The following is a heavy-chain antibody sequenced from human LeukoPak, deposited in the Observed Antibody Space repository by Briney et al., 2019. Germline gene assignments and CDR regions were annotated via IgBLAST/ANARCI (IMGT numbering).Heavy chain of an antibody. CDR2: IYTSGST. Sequence: SETLSLTCTVSGGSISSYYWSWFRQPAGKGLEWIGRIYTSGSTNYNPSLKSRVTMSEDTSKNQFSLKLSSVTAADTAVYYCARVDKTAMVSYWGQGTLVTVSS. V-gene: IGHV4-4*07. CDR3: ARVDKTAMVSY. J-gene: IGHJ4*02. CDR1: GGSISSYY. D-gene: IGHD5-18*01.